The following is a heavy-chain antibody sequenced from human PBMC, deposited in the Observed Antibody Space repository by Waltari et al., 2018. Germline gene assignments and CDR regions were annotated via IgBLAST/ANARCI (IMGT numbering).Heavy chain of an antibody. V-gene: IGHV4-59*11. CDR3: ARGVITKSLMYSGTYWGYYYYMDV. J-gene: IGHJ6*03. Sequence: QVQLQESGPGLVKPSETLSLTCTVSGGSISSHYWSWIRQPPGKGLEWIGYIDFSGSTNYNPSLKIRVTISVDTSKNQFSLKLSSVTAADTAVYYCARGVITKSLMYSGTYWGYYYYMDVWGKGTTVTVSS. CDR1: GGSISSHY. CDR2: IDFSGST. D-gene: IGHD1-26*01.